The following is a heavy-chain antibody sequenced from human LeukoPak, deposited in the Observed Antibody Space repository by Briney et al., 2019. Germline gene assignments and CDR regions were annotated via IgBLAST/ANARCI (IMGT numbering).Heavy chain of an antibody. J-gene: IGHJ6*02. CDR3: ARGPTCSGGSCYGYYYYYGMDV. V-gene: IGHV1-8*01. Sequence: ASVKVSCKASGYTFTSYDINWVRQATAQGREGMGWMNPNSGNTGYAQKFQGRVTMTRNTSISTAYMELSSLSSEDTAVYYYARGPTCSGGSCYGYYYYYGMDVWGQGTTVTVSS. CDR1: GYTFTSYD. D-gene: IGHD2-15*01. CDR2: MNPNSGNT.